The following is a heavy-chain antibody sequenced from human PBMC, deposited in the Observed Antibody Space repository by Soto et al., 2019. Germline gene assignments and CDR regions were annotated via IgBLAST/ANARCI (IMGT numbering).Heavy chain of an antibody. Sequence: GGSLRLSCAASGFTFSSYWMLWVRQAPGKGLVWVSRINSDGSTTSYADSVKGRFTISRDNAKNTLYLQMNSLRAEDTAVYYCARVNPGYSYVNYWGQGTLVTVS. CDR2: INSDGSTT. D-gene: IGHD5-18*01. CDR3: ARVNPGYSYVNY. CDR1: GFTFSSYW. V-gene: IGHV3-74*01. J-gene: IGHJ4*02.